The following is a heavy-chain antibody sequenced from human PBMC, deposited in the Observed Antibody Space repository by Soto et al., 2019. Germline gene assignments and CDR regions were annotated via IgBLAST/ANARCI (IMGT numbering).Heavy chain of an antibody. J-gene: IGHJ4*01. CDR3: ARQYPSSSRHFDH. Sequence: EVELVESGGGLVKPGESLKLSCAASGFTFRTYNMIWVRQAPGKGLEWLASVSSGSSNIYYAASVKGRFTISRDNAQNSLFLQINSLSAEDTAVYYCARQYPSSSRHFDHWGHGTLVTVSA. D-gene: IGHD6-6*01. CDR1: GFTFRTYN. V-gene: IGHV3-21*01. CDR2: VSSGSSNI.